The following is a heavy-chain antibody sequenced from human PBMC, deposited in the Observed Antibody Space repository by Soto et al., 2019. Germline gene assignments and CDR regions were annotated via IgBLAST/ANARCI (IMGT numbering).Heavy chain of an antibody. CDR2: IIPIFGTA. CDR3: ARADYQTLYSSGWYVYGMDV. CDR1: GATFSSYA. J-gene: IGHJ6*02. V-gene: IGHV1-69*13. D-gene: IGHD6-19*01. Sequence: SVKVSCKASGATFSSYAIRWVRQAPGQGLEWMGEIIPIFGTANYAQKFQGRVTITADESTSTAYMELSSLRSEDTAVYYCARADYQTLYSSGWYVYGMDVWGQGTTVTVSS.